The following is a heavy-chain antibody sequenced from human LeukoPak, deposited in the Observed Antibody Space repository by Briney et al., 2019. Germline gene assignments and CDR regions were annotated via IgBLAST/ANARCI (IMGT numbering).Heavy chain of an antibody. D-gene: IGHD3-10*01. CDR1: GFTFNSCW. J-gene: IGHJ5*02. Sequence: GGSLRLSCVVSGFTFNSCWMNWVRQAPGKGLVWVSRINSDGSSTNYADSVKGRLTISRDNAKNTLYLQMNSLRAEDTAVYYCARGRGPYGWFDPWGQGTLVTVSS. V-gene: IGHV3-74*01. CDR2: INSDGSST. CDR3: ARGRGPYGWFDP.